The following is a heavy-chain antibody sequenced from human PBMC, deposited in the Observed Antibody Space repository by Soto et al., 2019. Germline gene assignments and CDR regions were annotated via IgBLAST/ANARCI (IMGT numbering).Heavy chain of an antibody. CDR1: GFTFSSYW. CDR3: ARGDVYNYYYYYGMDV. V-gene: IGHV3-7*01. Sequence: GGSLRLSCAASGFTFSSYWMSWVRQAPGKGLEWVAKIKQYGSEKYYVDSVKGRFTISRDNAKNSLYLQMNSLRAEDTAVYYCARGDVYNYYYYYGMDVWGQGTMVTVSS. D-gene: IGHD4-4*01. CDR2: IKQYGSEK. J-gene: IGHJ6*02.